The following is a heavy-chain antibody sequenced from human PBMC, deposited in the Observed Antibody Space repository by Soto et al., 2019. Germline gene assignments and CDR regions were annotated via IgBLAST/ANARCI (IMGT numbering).Heavy chain of an antibody. V-gene: IGHV4-34*08. CDR3: AGVYCCGDCYSPWLYYYGMDV. CDR1: SVTFSGYY. J-gene: IGHJ6*02. Sequence: PSETLSLTCAVYSVTFSGYYWTWIRQPPGKGLEWMGQIIHTGNTNYNPSLKSRVTISERTSKNKFSLKLTFVTAADTAMYWCAGVYCCGDCYSPWLYYYGMDVWGQGTTVTVSS. D-gene: IGHD2-21*02. CDR2: IIHTGNT.